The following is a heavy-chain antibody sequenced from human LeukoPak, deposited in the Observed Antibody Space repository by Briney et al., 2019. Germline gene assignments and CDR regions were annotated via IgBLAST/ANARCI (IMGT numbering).Heavy chain of an antibody. Sequence: PGGSLRLSCTVSGFTLSSNSMSWVRQAPGKGLEWVSFIYSDNTHYSDAVTGRFTISRHNYKNTQYLQMNSVRAEDTAVYYCARRAGAYSHPYDYWGQGTLVTVSS. V-gene: IGHV3-53*01. J-gene: IGHJ4*02. D-gene: IGHD4/OR15-4a*01. CDR2: IYSDNT. CDR1: GFTLSSNS. CDR3: ARRAGAYSHPYDY.